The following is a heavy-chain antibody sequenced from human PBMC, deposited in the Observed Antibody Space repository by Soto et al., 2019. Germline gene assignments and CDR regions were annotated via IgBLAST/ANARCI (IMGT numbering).Heavy chain of an antibody. J-gene: IGHJ4*02. D-gene: IGHD2-15*01. CDR3: ARGRDIVVVVAARRSFSYYFDY. CDR2: INHSGST. V-gene: IGHV4-34*01. Sequence: SETLSLTCAVYGGSFSGYYWSWIRRPPGKGLEWIGEINHSGSTNYNPSLKSRVTISVDTSKNQFSLKLSSVTAADTAVYYCARGRDIVVVVAARRSFSYYFDYWGQGTLVTVSS. CDR1: GGSFSGYY.